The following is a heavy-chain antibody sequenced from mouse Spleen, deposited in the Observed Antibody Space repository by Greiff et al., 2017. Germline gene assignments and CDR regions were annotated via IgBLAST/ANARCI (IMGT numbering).Heavy chain of an antibody. V-gene: IGHV5-6-5*01. Sequence: DVQLVESGGGLVKPGGSLKLSCAASGFTFSSYAMSWVRQTPEKRLEWVASISSGGSTYYPDSVKGRFTISRDNARNILYLQMSSLRSEDTAMYYCARALTGFAYWGQGTLVTVSA. CDR3: ARALTGFAY. CDR1: GFTFSSYA. CDR2: ISSGGST. J-gene: IGHJ3*01. D-gene: IGHD4-1*01.